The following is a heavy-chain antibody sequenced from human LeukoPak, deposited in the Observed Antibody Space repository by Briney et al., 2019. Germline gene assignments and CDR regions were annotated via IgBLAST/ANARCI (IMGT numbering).Heavy chain of an antibody. D-gene: IGHD3/OR15-3a*01. CDR1: GFTFSSYS. V-gene: IGHV3-21*04. CDR2: ISSSSSYI. J-gene: IGHJ5*02. Sequence: GGSLRLSCAASGFTFSSYSMNWVRQAPGKGLEWVSSISSSSSYIYYADSVKGRFTISRDNSKNTLYLQMNSLRVDDTAIYYCATRWTPWGQGTLVTVSS. CDR3: ATRWTP.